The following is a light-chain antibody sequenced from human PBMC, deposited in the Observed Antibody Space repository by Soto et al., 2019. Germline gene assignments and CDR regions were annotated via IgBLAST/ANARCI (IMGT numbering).Light chain of an antibody. CDR1: SSDVGGYNY. J-gene: IGLJ1*01. CDR2: DVS. CDR3: CSYAGSYTGV. Sequence: QSVLTQPRSVSGSPGQSVTISCTGTSSDVGGYNYVSWYQQHPGKAPKLMIYDVSKRPSGVPDRFSGSKSGNTASLTISGLQADGEADYYCCSYAGSYTGVFVTGTKVTVL. V-gene: IGLV2-11*01.